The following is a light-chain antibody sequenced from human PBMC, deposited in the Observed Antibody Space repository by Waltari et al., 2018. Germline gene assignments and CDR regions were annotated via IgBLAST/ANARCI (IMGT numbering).Light chain of an antibody. CDR1: HIGRQS. CDR3: HVWDMTSDSWV. CDR2: DDA. V-gene: IGLV3-21*02. J-gene: IGLJ3*02. Sequence: SYVLTQPRPVSVAPGQTARIPWGRPHIGRQSVHWYRQKAGRAPVLVIYDDASRPSGIHEKFSGFISADTATLAISGVEPGDEADYYCHVWDMTSDSWVFGGGTHLAVL.